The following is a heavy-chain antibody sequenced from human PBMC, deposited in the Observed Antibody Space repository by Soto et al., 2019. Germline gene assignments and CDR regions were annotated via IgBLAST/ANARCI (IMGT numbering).Heavy chain of an antibody. D-gene: IGHD4-17*01. V-gene: IGHV3-30*18. CDR1: GFTFSSYG. Sequence: QVQLVESGGGVVQPGRSLRLSCAASGFTFSSYGMHWVRQAPGKGLEWVAVISYDGSNKYYADSVKGRFTISRDNSKNTLYPQMNSLRAEDTAVYYCAKSGLRYGDLLDYWGQGTLVTVSS. CDR2: ISYDGSNK. J-gene: IGHJ4*02. CDR3: AKSGLRYGDLLDY.